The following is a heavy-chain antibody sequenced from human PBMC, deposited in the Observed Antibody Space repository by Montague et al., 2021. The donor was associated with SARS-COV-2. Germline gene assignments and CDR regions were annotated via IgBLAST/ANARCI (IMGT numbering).Heavy chain of an antibody. D-gene: IGHD3-10*01. J-gene: IGHJ4*02. CDR3: ARREDYYGSGSYPN. CDR1: GGSISSSSYY. V-gene: IGHV4-39*01. CDR2: IYYSGST. Sequence: SETRSLTCTVSGGSISSSSYYWGWLRQPPGKGLEWIGSIYYSGSTYYNPSLKSRVTISVDTSKNQFSLKLSSVTAADTAVYYWARREDYYGSGSYPNWGQGTLVTVSS.